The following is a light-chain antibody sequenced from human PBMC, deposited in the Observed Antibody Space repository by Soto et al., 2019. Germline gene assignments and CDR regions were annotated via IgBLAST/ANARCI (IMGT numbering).Light chain of an antibody. V-gene: IGLV2-14*01. CDR3: CSYTSGTSV. J-gene: IGLJ1*01. CDR2: EVT. CDR1: STDVNGHNY. Sequence: QSVLTQPASVSGSPGQSITISCTGTSTDVNGHNYVSWYQQHPGKAPKFIIYEVTNRPSGISHRFSGSKSGNTASLTISGLQAEDEADYYCCSYTSGTSVFGTGTKVTVL.